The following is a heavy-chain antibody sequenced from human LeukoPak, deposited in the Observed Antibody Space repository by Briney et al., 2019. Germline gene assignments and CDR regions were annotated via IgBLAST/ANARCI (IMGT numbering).Heavy chain of an antibody. J-gene: IGHJ4*02. V-gene: IGHV3-7*01. CDR3: ARGGVRRGYYDY. CDR1: GFSFGNYW. CDR2: INEDGSEK. D-gene: IGHD1-14*01. Sequence: GGSLRLSCAASGFSFGNYWMKWVRQDPVKGLEWVANINEDGSEKYYVDSVRGRFTISRDNAKNSLYLQMNSLRTEDTAVYYCARGGVRRGYYDYWGQRTLVTVSS.